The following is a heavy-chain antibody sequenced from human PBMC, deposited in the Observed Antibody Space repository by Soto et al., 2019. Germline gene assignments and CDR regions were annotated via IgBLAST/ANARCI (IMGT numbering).Heavy chain of an antibody. V-gene: IGHV1-69*13. CDR3: ARDLSYDILTGYYTDYYYGMDV. J-gene: IGHJ6*02. CDR1: GGTFSSYA. D-gene: IGHD3-9*01. Sequence: GASVKVSCKASGGTFSSYAISWVRQAPGQGLEWMGGIIPIFGTANYAQKFQGRVTITADESTSTAYMELSSLRSEDTAVYYCARDLSYDILTGYYTDYYYGMDVWGQGTTVTVSS. CDR2: IIPIFGTA.